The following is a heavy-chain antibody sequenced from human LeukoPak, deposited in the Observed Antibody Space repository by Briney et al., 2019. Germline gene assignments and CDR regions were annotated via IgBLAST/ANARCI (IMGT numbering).Heavy chain of an antibody. J-gene: IGHJ4*02. CDR2: MNPNSGNT. CDR1: GYTFTSYD. V-gene: IGHV1-8*01. Sequence: ASVKVSCKASGYTFTSYDINWVRQATGQGLEWMGWMNPNSGNTGYAQKFQGRVTMTRNTSTSTAYMELSSLRSEDTAVYYCARDVEMATEVFDYWGQGTLVTVSS. CDR3: ARDVEMATEVFDY. D-gene: IGHD5-24*01.